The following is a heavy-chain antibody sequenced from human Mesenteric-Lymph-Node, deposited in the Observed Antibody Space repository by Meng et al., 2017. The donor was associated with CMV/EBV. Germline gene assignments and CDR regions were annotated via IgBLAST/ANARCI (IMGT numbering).Heavy chain of an antibody. J-gene: IGHJ3*02. D-gene: IGHD3-10*01. CDR2: FYHSGST. CDR3: VYGSVQDAFDI. Sequence: SETLSLTCTVSGYSISSGYYWGWIRQPPGKGLEWLGSFYHSGSTYYNPSLKSRVTISVDTTKNHFSLKLSSVAAADTAVYYFVYGSVQDAFDIWGQGTMVTVSS. CDR1: GYSISSGYY. V-gene: IGHV4-38-2*02.